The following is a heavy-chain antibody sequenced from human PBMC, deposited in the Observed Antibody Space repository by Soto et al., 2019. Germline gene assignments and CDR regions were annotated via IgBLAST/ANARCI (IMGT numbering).Heavy chain of an antibody. D-gene: IGHD3-10*02. CDR2: IYPDDSDI. J-gene: IGHJ4*02. CDR3: ARQDCSGSFDY. V-gene: IGHV5-51*01. Sequence: PGESLKISCKGSGYSFSIYWIGWVRQMPGKGLEWMGIIYPDDSDIRYSPSFQGQVTVSADKSSRTAYLQWRSLKASDTAIYYCARQDCSGSFDYWGQGTLDTVSS. CDR1: GYSFSIYW.